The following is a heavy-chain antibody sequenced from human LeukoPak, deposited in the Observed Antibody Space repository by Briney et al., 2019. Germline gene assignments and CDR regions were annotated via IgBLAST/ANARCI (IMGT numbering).Heavy chain of an antibody. CDR1: GYSLSSGYY. CDR2: IYHSGST. J-gene: IGHJ4*02. Sequence: SETLSLTCAVSGYSLSSGYYWGWIRQPPGKGLEWIGSIYHSGSTYYNPSLKSRVTISVDTSKNQFSLKLSSVTTADTAVYYCARRSGSETYYFDYWGQGTLVTVSS. D-gene: IGHD3-10*01. V-gene: IGHV4-38-2*01. CDR3: ARRSGSETYYFDY.